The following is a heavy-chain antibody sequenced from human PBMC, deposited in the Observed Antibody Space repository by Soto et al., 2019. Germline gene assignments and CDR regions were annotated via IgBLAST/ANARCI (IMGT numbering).Heavy chain of an antibody. D-gene: IGHD5-18*01. J-gene: IGHJ5*02. CDR2: ISYSGTT. CDR1: GDSISSSNNY. CDR3: ARGRGYSYGLDP. Sequence: QVQLQESGPGLVKPSQTLSLTCTVSGDSISSSNNYWSWIRQPPGEGLEWIGFISYSGTTSYSPSLKSRLAISLDTSQNQFSLSLSSVTAADTAVYYCARGRGYSYGLDPWGQGTLVTVSS. V-gene: IGHV4-30-4*01.